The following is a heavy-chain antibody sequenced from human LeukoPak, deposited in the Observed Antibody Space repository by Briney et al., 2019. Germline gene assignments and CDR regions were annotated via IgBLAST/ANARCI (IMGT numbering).Heavy chain of an antibody. J-gene: IGHJ6*02. CDR3: ARGYYYGMDV. CDR2: ISSSGSTI. V-gene: IGHV3-48*03. CDR1: GFTFERFW. Sequence: GGSLRLSCAASGFTFERFWMTWFRQAPGKGLEWVSYISSSGSTIYYADSVKGRFTISRDNAKNSLYLQMNSLRAEDTAVYYCARGYYYGMDVWGQGTTVTVSS.